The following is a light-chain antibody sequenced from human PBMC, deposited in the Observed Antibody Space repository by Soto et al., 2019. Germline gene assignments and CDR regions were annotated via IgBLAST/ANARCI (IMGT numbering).Light chain of an antibody. CDR2: AAS. V-gene: IGKV1-8*01. J-gene: IGKJ1*01. CDR3: QQYYSYPQT. CDR1: QGISGY. Sequence: AIRMTQSPSSFSASTGDGVTITCRASQGISGYLAWYQQKPGKAPKLLIYAASTLQSGVPSRFSGSGSGTDFTLTISCLQSEDFATYYCQQYYSYPQTFGQGTKVEIK.